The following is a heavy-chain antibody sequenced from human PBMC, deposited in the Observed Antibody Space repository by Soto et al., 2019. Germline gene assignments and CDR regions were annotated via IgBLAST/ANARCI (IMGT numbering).Heavy chain of an antibody. CDR2: IIPIFGTA. D-gene: IGHD4-4*01. CDR3: ASPSPRYSNYVEKIKFDY. J-gene: IGHJ4*02. CDR1: GGTFSSYA. V-gene: IGHV1-69*01. Sequence: QVQLVQSGAEVKKPGSSVKVSCKASGGTFSSYAISWVRQAPGQGLEWMGGIIPIFGTANYAQKFQGRVTITADESTSTAYMELSSLRSEDTAVYYCASPSPRYSNYVEKIKFDYWGQGTLVTVSS.